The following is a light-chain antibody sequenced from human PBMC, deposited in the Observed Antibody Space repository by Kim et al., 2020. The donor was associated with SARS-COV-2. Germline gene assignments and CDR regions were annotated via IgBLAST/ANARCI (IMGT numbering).Light chain of an antibody. Sequence: VSPGQSASITCSGDRYRDKYGCWYQKKPGQAPVLVIFQDKKRPSGIPERFSGSTSGNTATLTISGTQAMDEADYYCQAWDSNTDVFGGGTKVTVL. CDR3: QAWDSNTDV. CDR2: QDK. J-gene: IGLJ1*01. CDR1: RYRDKY. V-gene: IGLV3-1*01.